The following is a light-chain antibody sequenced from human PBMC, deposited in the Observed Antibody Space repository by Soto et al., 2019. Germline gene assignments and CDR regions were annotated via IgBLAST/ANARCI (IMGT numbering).Light chain of an antibody. CDR3: QHYGGSPEST. Sequence: DIGWTQSPGTTPFSPGERATLSSRAIQSWTSNSLARYQQKPGQAPSLLIPDTSTRSTAIPDRFSGSGSRTDFTLTISRLEPEDFAVYYCQHYGGSPESTFGGGTKVEIK. CDR1: QSWTSNS. J-gene: IGKJ4*01. CDR2: DTS. V-gene: IGKV3-20*01.